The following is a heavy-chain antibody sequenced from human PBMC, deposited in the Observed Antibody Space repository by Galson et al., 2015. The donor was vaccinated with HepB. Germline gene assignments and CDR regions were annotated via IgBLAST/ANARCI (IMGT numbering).Heavy chain of an antibody. J-gene: IGHJ2*01. CDR3: ARDFLDNWYFDL. Sequence: SLRLSCAASGFTFSSYAMHWVRQAPGKGLEYVSAISSNGGSTYYANSVKGRFTISRDNSKNTLYLQMGSLRAEDMAVYYCARDFLDNWYFDLWGRGTLVTVSS. CDR1: GFTFSSYA. V-gene: IGHV3-64*01. CDR2: ISSNGGST. D-gene: IGHD2/OR15-2a*01.